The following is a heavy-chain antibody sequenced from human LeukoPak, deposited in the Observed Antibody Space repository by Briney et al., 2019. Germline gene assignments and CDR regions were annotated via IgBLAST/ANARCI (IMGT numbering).Heavy chain of an antibody. CDR1: GFTFSSYS. J-gene: IGHJ4*02. CDR2: ISGSGSYL. CDR3: ARDEYASSPGYLDH. V-gene: IGHV3-21*01. Sequence: GGSLRLSCAASGFTFSSYSMNWVRQAPGKGLEWVSCISGSGSYLYYTDSVKGRFTVSRDNARNSLYLQMNSLRAEDTAVYYCARDEYASSPGYLDHWGQGTLVTVSS. D-gene: IGHD6-6*01.